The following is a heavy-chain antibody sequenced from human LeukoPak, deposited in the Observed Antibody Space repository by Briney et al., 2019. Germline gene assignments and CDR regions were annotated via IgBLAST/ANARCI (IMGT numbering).Heavy chain of an antibody. D-gene: IGHD4-11*01. J-gene: IGHJ4*02. CDR1: GFTFSSYW. CDR3: AIPPTTVTIPPY. V-gene: IGHV3-48*01. CDR2: IGSSDTTI. Sequence: GSLRLSCTASGFTFSSYWMNWVRQAPGKGLEWVSYIGSSDTTIYYADSVKGRFTISRDNSRNTLYLQMNSLRAEDTAVYYCAIPPTTVTIPPYWGQGTLVTVSS.